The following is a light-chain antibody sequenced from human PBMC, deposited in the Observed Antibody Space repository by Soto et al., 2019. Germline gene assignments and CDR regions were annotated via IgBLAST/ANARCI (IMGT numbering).Light chain of an antibody. V-gene: IGKV1-8*01. Sequence: ALRMTQSPSSFSASTGDRVTITCRASQGISSYLAWYQQKPGKAPKLLLYAASTLQSGVPSRFSGSGSGTDFTLTISSLQSEDFAVYYCQHYNNWPPWTFGQGTKVDIK. J-gene: IGKJ1*01. CDR1: QGISSY. CDR2: AAS. CDR3: QHYNNWPPWT.